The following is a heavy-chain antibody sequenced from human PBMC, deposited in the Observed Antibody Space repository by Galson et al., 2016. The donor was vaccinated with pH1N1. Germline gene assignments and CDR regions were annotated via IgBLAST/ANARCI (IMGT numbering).Heavy chain of an antibody. D-gene: IGHD6-19*01. Sequence: PALVKPTQTLTLTCTFSGFSLSGSGMSVSWIRQPPGKALEWLARIDWDDDKFYSTSLQTRLTISKDTSNNQVVLTMTNMDPVDTATYYCARTKRRGGWAFDIWGQGTIITVSS. CDR2: IDWDDDK. V-gene: IGHV2-70*17. CDR1: GFSLSGSGMS. J-gene: IGHJ3*02. CDR3: ARTKRRGGWAFDI.